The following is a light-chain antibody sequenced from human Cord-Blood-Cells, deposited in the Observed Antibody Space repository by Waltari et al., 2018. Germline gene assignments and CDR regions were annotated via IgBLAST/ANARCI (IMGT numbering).Light chain of an antibody. CDR2: AAS. J-gene: IGKJ3*01. V-gene: IGKV1-39*01. Sequence: DLQMTQSPSSLSASVGDRVTITCRASQRISSYLNWYQQKPGKAPKLLIYAASSLQSGVPSRFSGSGSGTDFTLTISSLQPEDFATYDCQQSYSTPPFTFGPGTKVDIK. CDR3: QQSYSTPPFT. CDR1: QRISSY.